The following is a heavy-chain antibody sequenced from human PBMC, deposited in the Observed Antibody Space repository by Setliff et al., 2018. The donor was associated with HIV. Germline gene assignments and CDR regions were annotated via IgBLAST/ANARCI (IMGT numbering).Heavy chain of an antibody. CDR2: VHYSGNT. V-gene: IGHV4-59*01. D-gene: IGHD2-15*01. CDR3: ASEKVAWTVSDSFFEF. CDR1: GVSMTNNY. Sequence: SETLSLTCSVSGVSMTNNYWTWIRQSPGKGLEWVGYVHYSGNTRYNPSPKSRVTISVDTSKNKFSLKLSSVTAADTAVYYCASEKVAWTVSDSFFEFWGQGVPVTAPQ. J-gene: IGHJ4*02.